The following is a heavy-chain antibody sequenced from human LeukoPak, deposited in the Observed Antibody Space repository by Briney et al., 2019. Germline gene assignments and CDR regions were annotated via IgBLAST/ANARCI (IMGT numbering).Heavy chain of an antibody. CDR1: GFTFSNAW. J-gene: IGHJ4*02. D-gene: IGHD7-27*01. Sequence: GGSLRLSCAASGFTFSNAWMSWVRQAPGKGLEWVGRIKSKTDGGTTDYAAPGKGRFTISRDDSKNTLYLQMNSLKTEDTAVYYCTTDPSLGLRVDYWGQGTLVTVSS. V-gene: IGHV3-15*01. CDR3: TTDPSLGLRVDY. CDR2: IKSKTDGGTT.